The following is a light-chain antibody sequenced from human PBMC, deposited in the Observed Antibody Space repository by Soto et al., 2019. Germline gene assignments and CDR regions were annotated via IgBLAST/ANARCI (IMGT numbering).Light chain of an antibody. J-gene: IGLJ1*01. V-gene: IGLV2-8*01. Sequence: VPDRFSGSKSGNTASLTVSGLQAEDEADYYCSSYAGGDNHYVFGTGTEVTVL. CDR3: SSYAGGDNHYV.